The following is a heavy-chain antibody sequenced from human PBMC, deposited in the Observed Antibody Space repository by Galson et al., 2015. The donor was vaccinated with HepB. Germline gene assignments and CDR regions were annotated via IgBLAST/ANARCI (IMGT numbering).Heavy chain of an antibody. CDR1: GFTFSSYW. J-gene: IGHJ6*02. Sequence: SLRLSCAVSGFTFSSYWMHWVRQAPGKGLVWVSHINTDGSSTTYADSVKGRFTISRDNAMNTLYLQMNSLRAEDTAVYYCARPYSSSVGGYNYYYYYGMDVWGQGTTVTVSS. D-gene: IGHD6-6*01. CDR3: ARPYSSSVGGYNYYYYYGMDV. CDR2: INTDGSST. V-gene: IGHV3-74*01.